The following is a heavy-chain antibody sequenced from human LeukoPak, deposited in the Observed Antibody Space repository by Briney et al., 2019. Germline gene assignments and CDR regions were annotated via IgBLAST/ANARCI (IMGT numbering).Heavy chain of an antibody. V-gene: IGHV4-31*03. CDR3: ARYYDYVWGSYRAYNWFDP. D-gene: IGHD3-16*02. Sequence: SETLSLTCTISGGSISSGGYYWSWIRQHPGKGLEWIGYIYYSGSTYYNPSLKSRVTISVDTCKNQFSLKLSSVTAADTAVYYCARYYDYVWGSYRAYNWFDPWGQGTLVTVSS. CDR2: IYYSGST. CDR1: GGSISSGGYY. J-gene: IGHJ5*02.